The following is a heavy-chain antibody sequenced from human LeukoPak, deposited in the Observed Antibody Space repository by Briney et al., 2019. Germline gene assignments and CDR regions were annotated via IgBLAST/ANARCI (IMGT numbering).Heavy chain of an antibody. CDR1: GFNFSDYY. Sequence: GGSLRLSCAASGFNFSDYYMSWVRQAPGKGLEWVSFLSGSGEIIYYADSVKGRFTISRDNAKNSLYLQMNSLRAEDTAVYHCARAGQNNWFDPWGQGTLVTVSS. CDR3: ARAGQNNWFDP. V-gene: IGHV3-11*01. J-gene: IGHJ5*02. CDR2: LSGSGEII.